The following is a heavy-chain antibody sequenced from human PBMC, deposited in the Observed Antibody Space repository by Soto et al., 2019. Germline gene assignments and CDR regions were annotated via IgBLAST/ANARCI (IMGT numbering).Heavy chain of an antibody. D-gene: IGHD5-12*01. J-gene: IGHJ6*03. CDR1: GYTFASYG. V-gene: IGHV1-8*02. CDR2: ISAYNGNT. CDR3: ARGWFDSGYDWYPQNYYYYMDV. Sequence: GASVKVSCKASGYTFASYGSSWVRQAPGQGLEWMGWISAYNGNTGYAQKFQGRVTMTRNTSISTAYMELSSLRSEDTAVYYCARGWFDSGYDWYPQNYYYYMDVWGKGTTVTVSS.